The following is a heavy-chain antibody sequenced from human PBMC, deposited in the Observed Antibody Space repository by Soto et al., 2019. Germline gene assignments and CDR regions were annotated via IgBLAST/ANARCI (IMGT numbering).Heavy chain of an antibody. CDR3: ARGWLNYGVPRKDAFDI. Sequence: QVQLQESGPGLVKPSETLSLTCTVSGGSISSYYWSWIRQPPGKGLEWIGYIYYSGSTNYNPSLKSRVTIAVDTSKNQFSLKLSSVTAADTAVYYCARGWLNYGVPRKDAFDIWGQGTMVPVSS. CDR1: GGSISSYY. CDR2: IYYSGST. V-gene: IGHV4-59*01. D-gene: IGHD4-17*01. J-gene: IGHJ3*02.